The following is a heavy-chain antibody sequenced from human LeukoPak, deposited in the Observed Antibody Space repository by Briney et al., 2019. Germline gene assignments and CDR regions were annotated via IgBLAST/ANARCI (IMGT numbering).Heavy chain of an antibody. CDR3: ARADYYDSPNNWFDP. CDR1: GFTFSNAW. Sequence: GGSLRLSCAASGFTFSNAWMSWVRQAPGKGLEWVANIKQDGSEKYCVDSVKGRFTISRDNAKNSLYLQMNSLRAEDTAVYYCARADYYDSPNNWFDPWGQGTLVTVSS. CDR2: IKQDGSEK. V-gene: IGHV3-7*01. J-gene: IGHJ5*02. D-gene: IGHD3-22*01.